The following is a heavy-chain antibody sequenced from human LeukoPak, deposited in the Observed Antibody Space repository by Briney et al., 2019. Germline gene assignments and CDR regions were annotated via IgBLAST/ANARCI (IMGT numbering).Heavy chain of an antibody. J-gene: IGHJ6*02. Sequence: SETLSLTCTVSGGSISSGSYYWSWIRQPAGKGLEWIGLIYTSGSTNYNPSLKSRVTISVDTSKNQFSLKLSSVTAADTAVYYCARGGTYYDILTGYYPTGMDVWGQGTTVTVSS. D-gene: IGHD3-9*01. V-gene: IGHV4-61*02. CDR1: GGSISSGSYY. CDR3: ARGGTYYDILTGYYPTGMDV. CDR2: IYTSGST.